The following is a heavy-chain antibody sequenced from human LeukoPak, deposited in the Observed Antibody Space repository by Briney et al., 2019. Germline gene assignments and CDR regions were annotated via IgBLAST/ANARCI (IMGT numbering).Heavy chain of an antibody. D-gene: IGHD5-24*01. CDR1: GGSFSGYY. V-gene: IGHV4-34*01. CDR3: ARLRRDGYNYDETYYFDY. J-gene: IGHJ4*02. CDR2: INHSGST. Sequence: PSETLSLTCAVYGGSFSGYYWSWIRQPPGKGLEWIGEINHSGSTNYNPSLKSRVTISVDTSKNQFSLKLSSVTAADTAVYYCARLRRDGYNYDETYYFDYWGQGTLVTVSS.